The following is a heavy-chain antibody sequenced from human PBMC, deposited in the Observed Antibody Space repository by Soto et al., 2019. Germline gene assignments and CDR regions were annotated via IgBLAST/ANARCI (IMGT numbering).Heavy chain of an antibody. Sequence: GGSLRLSCAASGFTVDTYWMHWVRQAPGKGLEWVSRVNIDGTTTFYADSVKGRFTISRDIAKNTLYLQMDSLRAEDTAHYYCARDIIIRRSSDAMDVWGQATTVSVSS. J-gene: IGHJ6*02. V-gene: IGHV3-74*01. CDR3: ARDIIIRRSSDAMDV. CDR1: GFTVDTYW. CDR2: VNIDGTTT. D-gene: IGHD1-20*01.